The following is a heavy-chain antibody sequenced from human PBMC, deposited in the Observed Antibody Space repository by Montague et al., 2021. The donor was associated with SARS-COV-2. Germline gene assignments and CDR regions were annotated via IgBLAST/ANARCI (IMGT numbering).Heavy chain of an antibody. CDR1: GFTFSSHW. Sequence: SLRLSCAASGFTFSSHWMHWVRQAPGKGLVWVSCINSDGSITTYADSVKGRFTISRDNAKNTVYMQMNSLRAEDTAVYYCVRPPRGGYNYPFDYWGLGTLVTVSS. D-gene: IGHD5-24*01. CDR2: INSDGSIT. J-gene: IGHJ4*02. CDR3: VRPPRGGYNYPFDY. V-gene: IGHV3-74*01.